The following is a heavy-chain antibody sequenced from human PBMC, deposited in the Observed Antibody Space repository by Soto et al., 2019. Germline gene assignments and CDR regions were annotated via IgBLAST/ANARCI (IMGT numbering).Heavy chain of an antibody. D-gene: IGHD5-12*01. CDR2: INAGNGDT. V-gene: IGHV1-3*01. J-gene: IGHJ4*02. CDR1: GYTFTH. CDR3: ARDSGYAES. Sequence: QVQLVQSGAEVKRPGASVKVSCKASGYTFTHIHWVRQAPGQRLEWMGWINAGNGDTKYSQKFQDRVTITRDTSANTAYLELSSLRSEDTAVYYCARDSGYAESWGQGTLVTLSS.